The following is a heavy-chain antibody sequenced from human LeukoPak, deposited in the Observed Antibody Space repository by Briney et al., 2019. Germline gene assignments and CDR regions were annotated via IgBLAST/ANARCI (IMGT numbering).Heavy chain of an antibody. V-gene: IGHV1-18*01. D-gene: IGHD6-19*01. CDR2: ISAYNGNT. J-gene: IGHJ6*03. CDR3: ARGIAVAGGYYYYYMDV. Sequence: GAPVKVSCKASGYTFTSYGISWVRQAPGQGLEWMGWISAYNGNTNYAQKLQGRVTMTTDTSTSTAYMELRSLRSDDTAVYYCARGIAVAGGYYYYYMDVWGKGTTVTVSS. CDR1: GYTFTSYG.